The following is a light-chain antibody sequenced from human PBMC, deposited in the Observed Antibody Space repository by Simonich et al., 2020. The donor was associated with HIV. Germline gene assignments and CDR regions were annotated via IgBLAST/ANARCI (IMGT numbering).Light chain of an antibody. Sequence: EIVMTQSPATLSVSPGERATLSCRARQSVSSNLAWYQQNPGQAPRLLIYGASTRATGIPSRFSGSGSGTEFTLTIGNMQSEDFAVYYCQQYDNWPPWTFGQGTKVEIK. V-gene: IGKV3-15*01. CDR1: QSVSSN. CDR2: GAS. CDR3: QQYDNWPPWT. J-gene: IGKJ1*01.